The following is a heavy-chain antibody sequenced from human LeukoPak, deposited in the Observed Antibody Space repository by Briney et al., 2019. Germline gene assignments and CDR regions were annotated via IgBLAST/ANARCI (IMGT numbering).Heavy chain of an antibody. CDR3: VRGRFIAGAGD. CDR2: MNGNSGDT. J-gene: IGHJ1*01. CDR1: GFTFTIYD. V-gene: IGHV1-8*01. Sequence: ASVKVSCKTSGFTFTIYDINWVRQATGQGLEWMGWMNGNSGDTGYAQKFQGRVTMTRNTSINTAYMELSNLRSEDTAVYYCVRGRFIAGAGDWGQGTPVTVPS. D-gene: IGHD1-26*01.